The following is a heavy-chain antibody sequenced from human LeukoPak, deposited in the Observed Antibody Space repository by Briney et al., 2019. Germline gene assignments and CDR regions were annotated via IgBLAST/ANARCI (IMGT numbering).Heavy chain of an antibody. CDR3: ANVAGYSSGLARY. CDR1: GYTFSSYD. D-gene: IGHD6-19*01. V-gene: IGHV3-23*01. J-gene: IGHJ4*02. Sequence: PGVSLRLSCAASGYTFSSYDMMGVPRARGKGREWVSAISGSGGSTYYADSVKGRFTISRDISKNTLYLQMNSLRAEETAVYYCANVAGYSSGLARYWGQGTLVTASS. CDR2: ISGSGGST.